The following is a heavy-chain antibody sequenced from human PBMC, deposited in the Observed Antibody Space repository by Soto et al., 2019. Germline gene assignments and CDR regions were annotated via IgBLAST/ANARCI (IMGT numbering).Heavy chain of an antibody. J-gene: IGHJ5*02. CDR2: IYYSGST. D-gene: IGHD3-10*01. Sequence: SETLSLTCTVSGGSISSYYWSWIRQPPGKGLEWIGYIYYSGSTNYNPSLKSRVTISVDTSKNQFSLKLSSVTAADTAVYYCARVTTMVRGVINWFDPWGQGTLVTVSS. CDR3: ARVTTMVRGVINWFDP. CDR1: GGSISSYY. V-gene: IGHV4-59*01.